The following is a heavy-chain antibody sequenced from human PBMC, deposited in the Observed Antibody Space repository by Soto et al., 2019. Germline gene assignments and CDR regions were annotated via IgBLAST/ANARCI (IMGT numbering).Heavy chain of an antibody. Sequence: QVQLVQSGAEVKKPGSSVKVSCKASGGTFSSDAISWVRQAPGPGLEWMGGIIPIFGTANYAQKFQGRVTITADESTSTAYMELSSLRSEDTAVYYCARSSPTTSGWYREVGYWGQGTLVTVSS. J-gene: IGHJ4*02. CDR3: ARSSPTTSGWYREVGY. CDR1: GGTFSSDA. V-gene: IGHV1-69*01. D-gene: IGHD6-19*01. CDR2: IIPIFGTA.